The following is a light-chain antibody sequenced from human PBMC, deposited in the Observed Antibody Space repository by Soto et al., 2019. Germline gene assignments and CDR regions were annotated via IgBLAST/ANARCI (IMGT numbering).Light chain of an antibody. CDR2: RND. J-gene: IGLJ2*01. V-gene: IGLV1-47*01. Sequence: QSVLTQPPSASGTPGQRVTISCSGSSSNIGSNYVYWYQQPPGMAPKLLIYRNDQRPSGVPDRFSGSRSGTSASLAISGLRSEDEAAYSCAAWDDSLTGVVFGGGTKLTVL. CDR1: SSNIGSNY. CDR3: AAWDDSLTGVV.